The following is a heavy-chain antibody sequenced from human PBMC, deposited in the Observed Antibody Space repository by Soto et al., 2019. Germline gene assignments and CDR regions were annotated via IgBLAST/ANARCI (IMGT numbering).Heavy chain of an antibody. V-gene: IGHV4-34*01. CDR2: INHSGST. Sequence: SETLSLTCAVYGGSFSGYYWSWIRQPPGKGLEWIGEINHSGSTNYNPSLKSRVTISVDTSKNQFSLKLSSVTAADTAVYYCNMVRGVVSDYWGQGTLVTSPQ. CDR3: NMVRGVVSDY. CDR1: GGSFSGYY. J-gene: IGHJ4*02. D-gene: IGHD3-10*01.